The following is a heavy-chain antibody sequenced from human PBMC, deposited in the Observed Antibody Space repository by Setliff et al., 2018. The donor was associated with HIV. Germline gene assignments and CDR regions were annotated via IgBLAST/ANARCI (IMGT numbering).Heavy chain of an antibody. CDR1: RFTFSSYS. Sequence: PGGSLRLSCTASRFTFSSYSMNWVRQAPGKGLEWVSSISSSSGYIYYADSVKGRFTISRDNAKNSLYLQMNSLRAEDTAVYYCARDSRDIVVVIAPEPEPYYYYGMDVWGEGTTVTVSS. CDR3: ARDSRDIVVVIAPEPEPYYYYGMDV. CDR2: ISSSSGYI. V-gene: IGHV3-21*04. D-gene: IGHD2-15*01. J-gene: IGHJ6*04.